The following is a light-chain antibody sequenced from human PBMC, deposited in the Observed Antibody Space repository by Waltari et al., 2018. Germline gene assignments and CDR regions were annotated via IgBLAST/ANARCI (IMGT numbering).Light chain of an antibody. CDR3: TSYAGSKPVV. V-gene: IGLV2-8*01. CDR2: EVN. J-gene: IGLJ2*01. CDR1: SSDIGGYNW. Sequence: QSALTQPPSASGSPGQSVAISCTGTSSDIGGYNWVSWYQQHPGKAPKLMIYEVNKRPSGVPDRFSGSKSGNTASLTVSGLQAEDEADYYCTSYAGSKPVVFGGGTKLTVL.